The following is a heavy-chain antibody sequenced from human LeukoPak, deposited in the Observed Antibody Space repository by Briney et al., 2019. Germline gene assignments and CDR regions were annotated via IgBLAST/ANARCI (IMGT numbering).Heavy chain of an antibody. Sequence: GGSLRLSCAASGFTFSAYSMNRVRQAPGKGLEWVSSISSSSSYIYYADSVKGRLTISRDNAKNSLYLQMNSLRAEDTAVYYCATEGYYYGFDIWGQGTMATVSS. CDR2: ISSSSSYI. CDR3: ATEGYYYGFDI. V-gene: IGHV3-21*01. D-gene: IGHD3-10*01. CDR1: GFTFSAYS. J-gene: IGHJ3*02.